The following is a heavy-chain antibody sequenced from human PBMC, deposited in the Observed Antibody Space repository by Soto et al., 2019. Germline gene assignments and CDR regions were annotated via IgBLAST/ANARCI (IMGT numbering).Heavy chain of an antibody. CDR2: ISSSSSYI. V-gene: IGHV3-21*01. J-gene: IGHJ4*02. Sequence: GGSLRLSCVASGLTINTYSMMWVRQAPGKGLEWVSSISSSSSYIYYADTVKGRFTISRDNAKNSLYLKINSLRAEDTAVYYCARDLYYYASSGFNYWGQGTLVTVSS. CDR1: GLTINTYS. CDR3: ARDLYYYASSGFNY. D-gene: IGHD3-22*01.